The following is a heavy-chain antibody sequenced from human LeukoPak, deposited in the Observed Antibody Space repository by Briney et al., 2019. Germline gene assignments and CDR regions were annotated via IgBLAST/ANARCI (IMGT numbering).Heavy chain of an antibody. CDR3: SRLGSITIFGVVTLDAFDI. V-gene: IGHV3-49*04. Sequence: QTGGSLRLSCTASGFTFGDYAMSWVRQAPGKGLEWVGFIRSKAYGWTTEYAASVKGRFTISRDDSKSIAYLQMNSLKTEDTAVYYCSRLGSITIFGVVTLDAFDIWGQGTMVTVSS. J-gene: IGHJ3*02. CDR1: GFTFGDYA. D-gene: IGHD3-3*01. CDR2: IRSKAYGWTT.